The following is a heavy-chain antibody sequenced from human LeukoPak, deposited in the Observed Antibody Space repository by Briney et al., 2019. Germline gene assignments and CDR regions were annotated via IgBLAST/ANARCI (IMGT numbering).Heavy chain of an antibody. J-gene: IGHJ4*02. CDR3: TTGNAIPDPDY. Sequence: GGSLRLSCAASGFTFTNAWMNWVRQAPGKGLEWVGRIKSKTDGGATDFAAPVKGRFTISRDDSKTTLYLQMNSLKTEDTALYYCTTGNAIPDPDYWGQGTLVTVSS. D-gene: IGHD2-8*01. CDR2: IKSKTDGGAT. CDR1: GFTFTNAW. V-gene: IGHV3-15*01.